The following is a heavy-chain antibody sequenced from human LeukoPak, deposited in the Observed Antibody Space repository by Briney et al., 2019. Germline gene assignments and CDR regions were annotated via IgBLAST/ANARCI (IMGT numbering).Heavy chain of an antibody. D-gene: IGHD5-24*01. J-gene: IGHJ4*02. CDR2: IYYSGSS. CDR1: GGSFTPYY. CDR3: ARHRSGWLQSSFDY. Sequence: SETLSLTCTVSGGSFTPYYWSWIRQPPGKGLEWIGSIYYSGSSFDNPALKSRVTISVDTSKNQFSLKLSSVTAADTAVYYCARHRSGWLQSSFDYWGQGTLVTVSS. V-gene: IGHV4-39*01.